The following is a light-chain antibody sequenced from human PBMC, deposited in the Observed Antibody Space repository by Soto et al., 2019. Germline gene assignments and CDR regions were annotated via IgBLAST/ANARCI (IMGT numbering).Light chain of an antibody. Sequence: QSVLTQPPSASGSPGQSVTISCTGTSSDVGGYNYVSWYQQHPDKAPKHIIFEVRERPSGVPNRFSGSKSGNTASLTVSGLQAEDEADYYCTSYAASGSWVFSEGTKLTVL. V-gene: IGLV2-8*01. J-gene: IGLJ3*02. CDR1: SSDVGGYNY. CDR2: EVR. CDR3: TSYAASGSWV.